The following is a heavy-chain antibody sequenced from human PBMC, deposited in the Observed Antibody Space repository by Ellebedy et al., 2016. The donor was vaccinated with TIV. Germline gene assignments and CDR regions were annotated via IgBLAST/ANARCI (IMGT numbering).Heavy chain of an antibody. V-gene: IGHV4-34*01. CDR2: INHSGST. J-gene: IGHJ2*01. D-gene: IGHD6-19*01. CDR1: GGSFSGYY. Sequence: SETLSLXCAVYGGSFSGYYWSWIRQPPGKGLEWIGEINHSGSTNYNPSLKSRVTISVDTSKNQFSLSLYSVTAADTAVYYCARLIEYSSGWYWYFDLWGRGTLVTVSS. CDR3: ARLIEYSSGWYWYFDL.